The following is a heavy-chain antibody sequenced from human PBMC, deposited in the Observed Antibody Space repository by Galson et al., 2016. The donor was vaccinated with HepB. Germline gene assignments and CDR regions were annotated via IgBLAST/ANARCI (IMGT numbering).Heavy chain of an antibody. CDR1: GFTFSRYW. CDR3: ARESANYDSWSGLVNYGLDG. Sequence: SLRLSCAASGFTFSRYWMRWVRQAPGKGLVWVSSIKSDGSSTTYADSVKGRFTISRDDAKNTLYLQMNSLRAEDTAVYYCARESANYDSWSGLVNYGLDGWGQGTTVTVSS. D-gene: IGHD3-3*01. CDR2: IKSDGSST. V-gene: IGHV3-74*01. J-gene: IGHJ6*01.